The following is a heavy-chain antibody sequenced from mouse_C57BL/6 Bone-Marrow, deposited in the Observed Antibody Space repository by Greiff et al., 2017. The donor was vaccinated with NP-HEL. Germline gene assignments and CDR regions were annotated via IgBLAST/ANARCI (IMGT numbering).Heavy chain of an antibody. CDR3: ARGGTYYSNAGVDY. CDR1: GYSITSGYY. J-gene: IGHJ2*01. Sequence: EVQLQESGPGLVKPSQSLSLTCSVTGYSITSGYYWNWIRQFPGNKLEWMGYISYDGSNNYNPSLKNRISITRDTSKNQFFLKLNSVTTEDTATYYCARGGTYYSNAGVDYWGQGTTLTVSS. V-gene: IGHV3-6*01. CDR2: ISYDGSN. D-gene: IGHD2-5*01.